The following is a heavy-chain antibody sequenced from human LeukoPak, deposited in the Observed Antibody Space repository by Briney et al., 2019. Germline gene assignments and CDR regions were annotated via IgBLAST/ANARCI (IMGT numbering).Heavy chain of an antibody. Sequence: PSETLSLTCTVSGGSISSYYWSWIRQPPGKGLEWIGYIYYRGSTNYNPSLKSRVTISVDTSKNQFSLKLTSVTAADTAVYYCAASGYSTRWYYYDFWGQGTLVTVSS. D-gene: IGHD2-8*01. J-gene: IGHJ4*02. CDR3: AASGYSTRWYYYDF. CDR1: GGSISSYY. CDR2: IYYRGST. V-gene: IGHV4-59*08.